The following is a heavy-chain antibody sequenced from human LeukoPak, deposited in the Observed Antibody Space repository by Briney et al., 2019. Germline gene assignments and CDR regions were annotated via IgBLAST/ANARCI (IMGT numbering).Heavy chain of an antibody. CDR2: IYYSGST. D-gene: IGHD3-16*01. CDR1: GGSISSGDYY. CDR3: VSSHYDYVWGSYSGRRGDDY. Sequence: SETLSLTCTVSGGSISSGDYYWSWIRQPPGKGLEWIGYIYYSGSTYYNPSLKSRVTISVDTSKNQFSLKLSSVTAADTAVYYCVSSHYDYVWGSYSGRRGDDYWGQGTLVTVSS. J-gene: IGHJ4*02. V-gene: IGHV4-30-4*01.